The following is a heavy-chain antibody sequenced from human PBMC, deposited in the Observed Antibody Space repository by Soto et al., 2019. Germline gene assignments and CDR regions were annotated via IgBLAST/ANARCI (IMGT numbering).Heavy chain of an antibody. Sequence: AVSGGSINSYNWWSWVRQPPGKGLEWIGETYYSGTTNYNPSLKSRVTISVDKSNNQFSLKLTSVTAADTAMYYCASARRHYYAMDVWGQGTTVPGS. J-gene: IGHJ6*02. CDR2: TYYSGTT. CDR1: GGSINSYNW. CDR3: ASARRHYYAMDV. V-gene: IGHV4-4*02.